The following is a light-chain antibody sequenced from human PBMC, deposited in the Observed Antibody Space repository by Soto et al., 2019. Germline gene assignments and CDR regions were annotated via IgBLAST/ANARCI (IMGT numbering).Light chain of an antibody. CDR3: HSGT. V-gene: IGKV1-5*01. Sequence: DIQMTQSPSTLAASVGDRVTITCRASQSITTWLAWYQQSPGKVPKLLIYDASTLASGVPARFSGSGSGTEFTLTISSLQPDDFATYYCHSGTFGQGTKVEIK. CDR2: DAS. CDR1: QSITTW. J-gene: IGKJ1*01.